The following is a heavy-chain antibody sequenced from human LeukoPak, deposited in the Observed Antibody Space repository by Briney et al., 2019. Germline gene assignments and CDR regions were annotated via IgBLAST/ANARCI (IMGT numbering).Heavy chain of an antibody. J-gene: IGHJ3*02. CDR3: AKVMRVRYFDSFGAFDI. Sequence: SGGSLRLSCAASGFTFSSYAMSWVRKAPGKGLEWVSAISGSGGSTYYADSVKGRFTISRDNSKNTLYLQMNSLRAEDTAVYYCAKVMRVRYFDSFGAFDIWGQGTMVTVSS. CDR2: ISGSGGST. V-gene: IGHV3-23*01. D-gene: IGHD3-9*01. CDR1: GFTFSSYA.